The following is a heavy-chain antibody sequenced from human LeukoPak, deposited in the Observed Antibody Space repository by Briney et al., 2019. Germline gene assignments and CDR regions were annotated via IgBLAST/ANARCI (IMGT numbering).Heavy chain of an antibody. D-gene: IGHD2-8*01. J-gene: IGHJ6*02. CDR3: ATNVGPRRRCPVLMDV. CDR1: GFTFSSYE. Sequence: PGGSLRLSCAASGFTFSSYEMNWVRQASGKGREWVSYISTSGNTIYYAVSVKGRFTISRDNAKNSLYLQMNSLRAEDTAVYHCATNVGPRRRCPVLMDVWGQGTTVTVS. CDR2: ISTSGNTI. V-gene: IGHV3-48*03.